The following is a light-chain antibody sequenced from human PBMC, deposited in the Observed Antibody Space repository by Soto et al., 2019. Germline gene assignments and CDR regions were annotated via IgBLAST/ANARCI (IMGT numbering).Light chain of an antibody. CDR2: GAS. CDR3: QQYHNWPPQYT. J-gene: IGKJ2*01. CDR1: QSVASN. Sequence: IVMTQSPASLSVSPGDGATLSCRASQSVASNVAWYQQKPGQGPRLLIHGASTRAVGVPARFSGSGSGTDFTLTINSLQSEDFAVYYCQQYHNWPPQYTFGQGTKLQIK. V-gene: IGKV3-15*01.